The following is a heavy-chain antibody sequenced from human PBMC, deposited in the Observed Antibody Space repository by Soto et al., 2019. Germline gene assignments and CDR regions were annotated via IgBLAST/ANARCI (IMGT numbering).Heavy chain of an antibody. CDR3: ARGTVTTGWFDP. CDR1: GGSISSSSYY. CDR2: IYYSGST. Sequence: QLQLQESGPGLVKPSETLSLTCTVSGGSISSSSYYWGWIRQPPGKGLEWIGSIYYSGSTYYNPSLKSRVTISVDTSKNQFSLKLSSVTAADTAVYYCARGTVTTGWFDPWGQGTLVTVSS. J-gene: IGHJ5*02. V-gene: IGHV4-39*01. D-gene: IGHD4-17*01.